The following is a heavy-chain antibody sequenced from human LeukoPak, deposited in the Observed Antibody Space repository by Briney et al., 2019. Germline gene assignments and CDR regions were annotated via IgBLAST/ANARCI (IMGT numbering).Heavy chain of an antibody. Sequence: PGGSLRLSCAASGFTFSSYSMNWVRQAPGKGLEWVSYISSSSSTIYYADSVKGRFTISGDNAKNSLYLQMNSLRAEDTAVYYCARGGRAVSLDYWGQGTLVTVSS. D-gene: IGHD2-8*01. CDR3: ARGGRAVSLDY. CDR2: ISSSSSTI. J-gene: IGHJ4*02. CDR1: GFTFSSYS. V-gene: IGHV3-48*01.